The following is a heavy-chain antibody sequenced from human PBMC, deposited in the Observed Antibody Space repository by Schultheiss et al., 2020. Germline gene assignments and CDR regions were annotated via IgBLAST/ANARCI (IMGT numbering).Heavy chain of an antibody. CDR3: ARGQLYSGYDW. CDR1: GGSISSGGYY. CDR2: INHSGST. V-gene: IGHV4-31*11. D-gene: IGHD5-12*01. J-gene: IGHJ4*02. Sequence: SETLSLTCAVSGGSISSGGYYWSWIRQPPGKGLEWIGEINHSGSTNYNPSLKSRVTISVDTSKNQFSLKLSSVTAADTAVYYCARGQLYSGYDWWGQGTLVTVSS.